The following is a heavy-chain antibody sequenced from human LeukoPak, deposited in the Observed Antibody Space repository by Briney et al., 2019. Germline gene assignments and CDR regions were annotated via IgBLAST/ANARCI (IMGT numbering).Heavy chain of an antibody. D-gene: IGHD1-26*01. Sequence: PGRSLRLSCAASGFTFSSYGMHWVRQAPGKGLEWVAVIWYDGSNKYYADSVKGRFTISRDNSKNTLYLQMNSLKSEDTAVYYCARSGSYFPFHYWGQGTLVTVSS. CDR3: ARSGSYFPFHY. J-gene: IGHJ4*02. CDR2: IWYDGSNK. CDR1: GFTFSSYG. V-gene: IGHV3-33*01.